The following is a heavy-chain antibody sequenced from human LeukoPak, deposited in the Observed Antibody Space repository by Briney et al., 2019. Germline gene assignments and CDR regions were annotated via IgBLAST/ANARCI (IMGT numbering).Heavy chain of an antibody. CDR1: GFTFSSYR. V-gene: IGHV3-48*04. Sequence: GGSLRLSCAASGFTFSSYRMSWVRQTPGKGLEWVSYISSSGSTIYYADSVKGRFTISRDNAKNSLYLQMNSLRAEDTAVYYCAGNRILTGYYLFDYWGQGTLVTVSS. CDR2: ISSSGSTI. D-gene: IGHD3-9*01. J-gene: IGHJ4*02. CDR3: AGNRILTGYYLFDY.